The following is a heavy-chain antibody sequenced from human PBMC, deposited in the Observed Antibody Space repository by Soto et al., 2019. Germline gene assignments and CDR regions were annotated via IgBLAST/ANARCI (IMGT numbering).Heavy chain of an antibody. CDR2: ISGSGGST. D-gene: IGHD2-2*01. J-gene: IGHJ4*02. CDR1: GFTFSSYA. CDR3: AKVTCSSTSCYWGAFDY. V-gene: IGHV3-23*01. Sequence: GGSLRLSCAASGFTFSSYAMNWVRQAPGKGLEWVSGISGSGGSTYYADSVKGRFTISRDNSKNTLYLQMNSLRAEDTAVYYCAKVTCSSTSCYWGAFDYWGQGTLVTVSS.